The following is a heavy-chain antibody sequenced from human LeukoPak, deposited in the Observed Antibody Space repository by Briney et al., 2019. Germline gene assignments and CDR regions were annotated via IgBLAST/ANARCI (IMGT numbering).Heavy chain of an antibody. D-gene: IGHD6-19*01. V-gene: IGHV3-21*01. CDR3: ARVTQDQSSGWSIDI. J-gene: IGHJ3*02. Sequence: GGSLRLSCAASGFTFSSYSMNWVRQAPGKGLEWVSSISSSSSYIYYADSVKGRFTISRDNAKNSLYLQMNSLRAEDTAVYYCARVTQDQSSGWSIDIWGQGTMVTVSS. CDR1: GFTFSSYS. CDR2: ISSSSSYI.